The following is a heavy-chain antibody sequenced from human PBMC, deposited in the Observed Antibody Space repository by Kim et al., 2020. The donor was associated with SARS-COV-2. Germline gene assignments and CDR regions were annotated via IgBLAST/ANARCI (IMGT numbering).Heavy chain of an antibody. D-gene: IGHD3-22*01. CDR3: ASPYYDSSGYYYGGFDY. Sequence: VQGRFTISRDNSENTLYLQMNSLRAEDTAVYYCASPYYDSSGYYYGGFDYWGQGTLVTVSS. J-gene: IGHJ4*02. V-gene: IGHV3-23*01.